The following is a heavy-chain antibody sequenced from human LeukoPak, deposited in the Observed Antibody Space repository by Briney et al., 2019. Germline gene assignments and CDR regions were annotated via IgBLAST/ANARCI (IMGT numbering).Heavy chain of an antibody. V-gene: IGHV4-39*01. CDR3: ARQRNGDGYFFDS. J-gene: IGHJ4*02. CDR1: GGSITTTTYY. D-gene: IGHD5-24*01. Sequence: PSETLSLTCIVSGGSITTTTYYWGWISQPPGKGLEWIGSIFYSGSNFLNPSLKSRVTMSVDTSKNQFSLKVTSVTAADTAVYYCARQRNGDGYFFDSWGPGTLVTVSS. CDR2: IFYSGSN.